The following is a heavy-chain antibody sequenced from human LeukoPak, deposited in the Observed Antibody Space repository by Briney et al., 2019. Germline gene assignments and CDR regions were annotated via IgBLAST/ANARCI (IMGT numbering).Heavy chain of an antibody. CDR3: AKGRVGATSPYFDY. Sequence: GGSLRLSCAASGFTFSRYGMHWVRQAPGKGLEWVAVISYDGSNKYYADSVKGRFTISRDNSKNTLYLQMNSLRAEDTAVYYCAKGRVGATSPYFDYWGQGTLVTVSS. CDR1: GFTFSRYG. J-gene: IGHJ4*02. D-gene: IGHD1-26*01. CDR2: ISYDGSNK. V-gene: IGHV3-30*18.